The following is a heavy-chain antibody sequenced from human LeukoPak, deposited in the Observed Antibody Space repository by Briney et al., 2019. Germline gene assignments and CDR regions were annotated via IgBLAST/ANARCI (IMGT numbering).Heavy chain of an antibody. V-gene: IGHV3-49*03. J-gene: IGHJ4*02. Sequence: PGGSLRLSCTASGFTFGDYAMSWFRQAPGKGLEWVGFIRSKAYGGTTEYAASVKGRFTISRDDSKSIAYLQMNSLKTEDTAVYYCTRDRAYCGGDCYPYYFDYWGQGTLVTVSS. CDR2: IRSKAYGGTT. CDR1: GFTFGDYA. D-gene: IGHD2-21*02. CDR3: TRDRAYCGGDCYPYYFDY.